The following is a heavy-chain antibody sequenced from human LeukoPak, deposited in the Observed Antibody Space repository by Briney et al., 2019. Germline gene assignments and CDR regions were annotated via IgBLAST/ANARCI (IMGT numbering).Heavy chain of an antibody. CDR3: ARRRSIQLWASFDY. J-gene: IGHJ4*02. D-gene: IGHD5-18*01. CDR1: GGTFSSYA. V-gene: IGHV1-69*13. CDR2: IIPIFGTA. Sequence: ASVKVSCKASGGTFSSYAISWVRQAPGQGLEWMGGIIPIFGTANYAQKFQGRVTIIADESTSTAYMELSSLRSEDTAVYYCARRRSIQLWASFDYWGQGTLVTVSS.